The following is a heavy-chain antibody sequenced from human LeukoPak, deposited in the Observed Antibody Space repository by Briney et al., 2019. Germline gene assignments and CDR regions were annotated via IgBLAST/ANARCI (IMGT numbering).Heavy chain of an antibody. CDR2: IIPIFGTA. Sequence: SVKVSCKASGGTFSSYAISWVRQAPGQGLEWMGGIIPIFGTANYAQKFQGRVTITADESTSTAYMELSSLRSEDTAVYYCARDYYDSSGYYDGDYWGQGTLVTVSS. CDR1: GGTFSSYA. J-gene: IGHJ4*02. V-gene: IGHV1-69*13. CDR3: ARDYYDSSGYYDGDY. D-gene: IGHD3-22*01.